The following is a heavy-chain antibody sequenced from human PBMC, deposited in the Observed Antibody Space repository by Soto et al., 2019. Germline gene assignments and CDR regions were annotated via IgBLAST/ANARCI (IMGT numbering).Heavy chain of an antibody. D-gene: IGHD3-10*01. V-gene: IGHV5-10-1*01. CDR1: GYSFTSYW. CDR3: ARRPYCSGHYSSCGMDV. J-gene: IGHJ6*02. Sequence: PGESLKISCKGSGYSFTSYWIAWVRQMPGKGLEWMGRIDPSDSYTNYSPSFQGHVTISADKSISTAYLQWSSLKASDTAMYYCARRPYCSGHYSSCGMDVWCQGPTVTVAS. CDR2: IDPSDSYT.